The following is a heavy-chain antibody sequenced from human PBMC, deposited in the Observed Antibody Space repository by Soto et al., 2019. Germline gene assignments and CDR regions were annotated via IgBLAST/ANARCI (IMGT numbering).Heavy chain of an antibody. V-gene: IGHV1-69*13. D-gene: IGHD5-12*01. J-gene: IGHJ3*02. CDR2: IIPIFGTA. CDR1: GGTFSSYA. Sequence: SVKVSCKASGGTFSSYAISWARQAPGQGLEWMGGIIPIFGTANYAQKFQGRVTITADESTSTAYMELSSLRSEDTAVYYCAAEMATILTAFDIWDQGTMVTVSS. CDR3: AAEMATILTAFDI.